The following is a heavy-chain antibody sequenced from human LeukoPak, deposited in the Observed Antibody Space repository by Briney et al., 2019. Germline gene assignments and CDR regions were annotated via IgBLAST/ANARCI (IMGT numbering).Heavy chain of an antibody. Sequence: GESLKISCKASGYSLTSYWIGWVRQMPGNGLEWMGIIYSPDSKTTYSPSFQGQVSISADMSISTSYLQWNSLKASDTAIYYCARVVSLYASGTYTPNYFNYWGQGTLVTVSS. D-gene: IGHD3-10*01. J-gene: IGHJ4*02. CDR2: IYSPDSKT. V-gene: IGHV5-51*01. CDR1: GYSLTSYW. CDR3: ARVVSLYASGTYTPNYFNY.